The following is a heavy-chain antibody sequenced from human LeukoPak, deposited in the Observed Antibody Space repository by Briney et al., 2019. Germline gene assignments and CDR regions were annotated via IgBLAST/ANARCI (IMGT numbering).Heavy chain of an antibody. D-gene: IGHD3-22*01. CDR1: GLTFSRDW. Sequence: GGSLRLSCEGFGLTFSRDWMSWFRQAPGKGLEWVANIKQDGGETYYGDSVKGRFTISRDNAKNSLYLQMRSLRAEDTAVYYCARDSPGYDSNHFDYWGQGTLVTVSS. V-gene: IGHV3-7*03. CDR2: IKQDGGET. CDR3: ARDSPGYDSNHFDY. J-gene: IGHJ4*02.